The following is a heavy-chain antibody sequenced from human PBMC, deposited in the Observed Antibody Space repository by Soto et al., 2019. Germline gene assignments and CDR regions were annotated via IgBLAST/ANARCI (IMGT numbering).Heavy chain of an antibody. V-gene: IGHV1-69*13. D-gene: IGHD1-26*01. CDR1: GGTFSRYA. J-gene: IGHJ5*02. CDR3: ARAIVGPTTTGWLDP. Sequence: SVKVSCKASGGTFSRYAISRVRQAPGQGLEWMGGIIPIFGTANYAQKFQGRVTITADESTSTAYMELSSLRFEDTAVYYCARAIVGPTTTGWLDPWGQGTLVTVSS. CDR2: IIPIFGTA.